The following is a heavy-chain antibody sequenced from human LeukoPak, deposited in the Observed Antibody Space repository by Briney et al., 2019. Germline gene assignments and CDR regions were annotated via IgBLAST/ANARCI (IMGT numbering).Heavy chain of an antibody. J-gene: IGHJ5*02. D-gene: IGHD6-19*01. CDR3: ARKGQWLNWFDP. Sequence: PSETLSLTCTVSGGSISSYYWSWIRQPPGKGLEWIGYIYYSGSTNYNPSLKSRVTISVDTSKNQFSLKLSSVTAADTAVYYCARKGQWLNWFDPWGQGTLVTVSS. CDR1: GGSISSYY. CDR2: IYYSGST. V-gene: IGHV4-59*01.